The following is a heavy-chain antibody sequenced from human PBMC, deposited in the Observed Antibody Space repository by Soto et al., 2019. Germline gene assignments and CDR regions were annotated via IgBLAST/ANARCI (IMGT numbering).Heavy chain of an antibody. CDR3: ARITGRHLDY. J-gene: IGHJ4*02. D-gene: IGHD1-20*01. CDR1: SGSISVTNVF. V-gene: IGHV4-39*01. Sequence: SETLSLTCTVSSGSISVTNVFWGWVRQPPGKGLEWIGDIDYSGTAYFSPSLATRVTFHVDTSKNQFSLTLYSVTAADTAVYYCARITGRHLDYWGQGILVTVSS. CDR2: IDYSGTA.